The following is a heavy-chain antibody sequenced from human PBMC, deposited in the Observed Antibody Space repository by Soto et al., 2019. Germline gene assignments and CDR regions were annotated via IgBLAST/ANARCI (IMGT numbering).Heavy chain of an antibody. CDR2: IIPIFGTA. CDR3: AREGASGSHIGY. V-gene: IGHV1-69*01. Sequence: QVQLVQSGAEVKKPGSSVKVSCKASGGTFSSYAISWVRQAPGQGLEWMGGIIPIFGTANYAQTFQGRVTITADESTSTAYMELRSLRSEDTAVYYCAREGASGSHIGYWGQGTLVTVSS. D-gene: IGHD3-22*01. J-gene: IGHJ4*02. CDR1: GGTFSSYA.